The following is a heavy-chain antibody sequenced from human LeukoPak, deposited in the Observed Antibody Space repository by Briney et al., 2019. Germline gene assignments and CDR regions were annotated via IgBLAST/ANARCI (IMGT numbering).Heavy chain of an antibody. V-gene: IGHV3-33*01. CDR2: IWYDGSNT. Sequence: GGSLRLSCAASGFTFSSYGMHWVRQAPGKGLEWVAIIWYDGSNTYYADSVKGRFTISRDNSKNTLYLQMNSLRVEDTAVYYCAPDHGAYWGQGTLVTVSS. CDR1: GFTFSSYG. J-gene: IGHJ4*02. CDR3: APDHGAY. D-gene: IGHD3-16*01.